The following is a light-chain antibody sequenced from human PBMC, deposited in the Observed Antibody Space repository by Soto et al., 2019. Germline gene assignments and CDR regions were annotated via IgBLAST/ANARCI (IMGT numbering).Light chain of an antibody. CDR3: QNYNSASIT. Sequence: DIQLTQSPSSLSASVGDRVTIACRASQGISNYLAWYQQKPGKIPKLLMYAASTLQSGVPSRFSGSGSGTDFTLTISSLQPEDVATYFCQNYNSASITFGQGTRVEIK. V-gene: IGKV1-27*01. CDR1: QGISNY. CDR2: AAS. J-gene: IGKJ5*01.